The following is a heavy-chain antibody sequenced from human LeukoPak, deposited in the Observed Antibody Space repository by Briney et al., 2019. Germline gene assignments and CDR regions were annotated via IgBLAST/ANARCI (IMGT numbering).Heavy chain of an antibody. Sequence: PGKSLRLSCAASRFTFSSYGMHWVSQAPGKGLEWVAVISYDGSNKYYADSVKGRFTISRDNSKNTLYLQMNSLRAEDTAVYYCAKSQENYFDYWGQGSLVTVSS. J-gene: IGHJ4*02. CDR1: RFTFSSYG. V-gene: IGHV3-30*18. CDR3: AKSQENYFDY. CDR2: ISYDGSNK.